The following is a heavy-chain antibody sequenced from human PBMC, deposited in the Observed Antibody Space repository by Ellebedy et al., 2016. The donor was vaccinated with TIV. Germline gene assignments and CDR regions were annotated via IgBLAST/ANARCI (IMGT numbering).Heavy chain of an antibody. CDR1: GYTFTGYY. CDR2: VNPSGGST. V-gene: IGHV1-46*01. CDR3: ARDQAEGRSSDY. J-gene: IGHJ4*02. Sequence: AASVKVSCKASGYTFTGYYIHWVRQAPGQGLEWMGIVNPSGGSTDYAQKFQGRVTMTRDTSTSTVYMELSSLRSEDTAVYYCARDQAEGRSSDYWGQGTLVTVSS. D-gene: IGHD6-13*01.